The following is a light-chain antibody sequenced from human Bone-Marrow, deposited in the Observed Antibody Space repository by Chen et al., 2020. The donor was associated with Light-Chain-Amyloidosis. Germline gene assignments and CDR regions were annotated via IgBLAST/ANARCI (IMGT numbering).Light chain of an antibody. J-gene: IGLJ3*02. Sequence: SYVLTQPSSVSVAPGQTATIACGGNNIGSTSVHWYQQMPGQAPLLVVYDDSDRPSGIPERLSGSNSGNTATLTISRVEAGDEADYYCQVWDRSSDCPVFGGGTKLTVL. CDR2: DDS. V-gene: IGLV3-21*02. CDR3: QVWDRSSDCPV. CDR1: NIGSTS.